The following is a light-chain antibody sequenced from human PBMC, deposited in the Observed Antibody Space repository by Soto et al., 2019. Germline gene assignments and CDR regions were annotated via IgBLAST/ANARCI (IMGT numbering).Light chain of an antibody. Sequence: QSVLTQPPSVSGAPGQRVTISCTGSSSNIGAGYDVHWYQQLPGTGPKLLMYGNSNRPSGVPDRFSGSKSDTSASLAITGLQAEDEADYYCQSYDNSLSGLVFGGGTKVTVL. J-gene: IGLJ2*01. V-gene: IGLV1-40*01. CDR2: GNS. CDR3: QSYDNSLSGLV. CDR1: SSNIGAGYD.